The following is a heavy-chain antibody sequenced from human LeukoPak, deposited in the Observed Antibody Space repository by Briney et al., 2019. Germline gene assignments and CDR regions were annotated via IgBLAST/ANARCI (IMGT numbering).Heavy chain of an antibody. CDR1: GGSISSSSYY. J-gene: IGHJ4*02. Sequence: SGTLSLTCTVSGGSISSSSYYWGWIRQPPGKGLEWIGSIYYSGSTYYNPSLKSRVTISVDTSKNQFSLKLSSVTAADTAVYYCGRWEASMVAIDSWGQGTLVTVSS. CDR3: GRWEASMVAIDS. V-gene: IGHV4-39*01. CDR2: IYYSGST. D-gene: IGHD4/OR15-4a*01.